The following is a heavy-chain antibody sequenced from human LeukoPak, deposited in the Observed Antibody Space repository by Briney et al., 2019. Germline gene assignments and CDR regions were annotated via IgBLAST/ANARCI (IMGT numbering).Heavy chain of an antibody. D-gene: IGHD6-13*01. J-gene: IGHJ6*03. CDR3: ARLGSSWTGYYYYYMDV. CDR2: INHSGST. Sequence: SETLSLTCAVYGGSFSGYYWSWIRQPPGKGLEWIGEINHSGSTNYNPSLKSRVTISVDTSKNQFSLKLSSVTAADTAVYYCARLGSSWTGYYYYYMDVWGKGTTVTVSS. V-gene: IGHV4-34*01. CDR1: GGSFSGYY.